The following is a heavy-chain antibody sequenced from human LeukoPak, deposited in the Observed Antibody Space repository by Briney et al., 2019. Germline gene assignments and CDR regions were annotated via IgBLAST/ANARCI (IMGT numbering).Heavy chain of an antibody. D-gene: IGHD1-26*01. CDR2: ISGSGDTT. V-gene: IGHV3-23*01. CDR1: RFTFSNYA. CDR3: ARDWRELHLPKYTDY. Sequence: PGGSLRLSCAASRFTFSNYAMSWVRQAPGKGLGLEWVSAISGSGDTTYYADSVKGRFTISRDNSRNTLFLQMNSLRAEDTAVYYCARDWRELHLPKYTDYWGQGTLVTVSS. J-gene: IGHJ4*02.